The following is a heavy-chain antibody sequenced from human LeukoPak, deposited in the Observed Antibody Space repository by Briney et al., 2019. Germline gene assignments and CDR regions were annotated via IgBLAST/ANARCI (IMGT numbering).Heavy chain of an antibody. Sequence: PGGSLRLSCAASGFTLSDHYIDWVRQAPGKGLEWVGRTRDKTNGYTTEYAASVKGRFSISRDDSKNSLYLQMNSLKTEDTAVYYCIGLRYNSVWDVDYWGQGTLVTVSS. V-gene: IGHV3-72*01. D-gene: IGHD6-19*01. CDR1: GFTLSDHY. J-gene: IGHJ4*02. CDR3: IGLRYNSVWDVDY. CDR2: TRDKTNGYTT.